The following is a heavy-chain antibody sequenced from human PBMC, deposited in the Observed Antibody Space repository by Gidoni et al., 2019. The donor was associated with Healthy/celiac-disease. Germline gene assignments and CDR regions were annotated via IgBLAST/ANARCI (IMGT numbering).Heavy chain of an antibody. Sequence: EVQLLESGGGLVQPGGSLRLSCAASGFTFSSYAMSWVRQAPGKGLEWVSAIRGSGGSKYYADSVKGRFTISRDNSKNTLYLQMNSLRAEDTAVYYCAKDRREDVLRFLEWLLSAFDIWGQGTMVTVSS. CDR1: GFTFSSYA. J-gene: IGHJ3*02. V-gene: IGHV3-23*01. CDR2: IRGSGGSK. D-gene: IGHD3-3*01. CDR3: AKDRREDVLRFLEWLLSAFDI.